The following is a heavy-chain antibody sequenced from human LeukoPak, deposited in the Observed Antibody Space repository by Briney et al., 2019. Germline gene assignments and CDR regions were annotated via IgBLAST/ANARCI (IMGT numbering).Heavy chain of an antibody. CDR3: ASLLRYFDRSNWFDP. CDR1: RLTFSSYA. Sequence: PGGSLRLSCAASRLTFSSYAMSWVSQARGKGLEWVSAISGSGGSTYYADSVKGRFTISRDNSKNTLYLQMNSLRAEDTAVYYCASLLRYFDRSNWFDPWGQGTLFTVSS. CDR2: ISGSGGST. D-gene: IGHD3-9*01. V-gene: IGHV3-23*01. J-gene: IGHJ5*02.